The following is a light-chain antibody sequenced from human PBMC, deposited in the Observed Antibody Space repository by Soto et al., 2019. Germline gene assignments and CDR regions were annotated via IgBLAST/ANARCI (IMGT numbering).Light chain of an antibody. Sequence: DIQVTQSPSTLSASVGDRVTITCGASQSTGTWLAWYQQKPGKAPKLLIFDASTLESGVPSRFSGSGSGTEFTLTISSMQPDDLATYYCQQYHGFSRTFGQGTKVDIK. CDR3: QQYHGFSRT. CDR1: QSTGTW. V-gene: IGKV1-5*01. J-gene: IGKJ1*01. CDR2: DAS.